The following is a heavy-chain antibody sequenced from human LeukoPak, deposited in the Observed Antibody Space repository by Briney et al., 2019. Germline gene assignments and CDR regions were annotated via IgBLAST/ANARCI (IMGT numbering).Heavy chain of an antibody. D-gene: IGHD6-19*01. CDR3: ATKQWLAPPPDS. V-gene: IGHV3-74*01. Sequence: GGSLRLSCAASGFTFSKYWMLWVRQAPGKGRESVSRINTDGTVTTYADSVKGRFTVSRDNADNTMFLQMNSVREEDTAVYYCATKQWLAPPPDSWGQGTPVTVSS. CDR2: INTDGTVT. CDR1: GFTFSKYW. J-gene: IGHJ4*02.